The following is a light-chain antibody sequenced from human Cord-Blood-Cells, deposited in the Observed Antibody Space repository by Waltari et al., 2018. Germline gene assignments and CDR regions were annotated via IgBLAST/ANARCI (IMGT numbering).Light chain of an antibody. CDR3: CSYAGSYTVYV. V-gene: IGLV2-11*01. Sequence: QSALTQPRSVSGSPGQSVTISCTGTSSDVGGYNYVSWYQQHPGKAPNLMSYDVSTRPSGVPVRFSGSKSGNTASLTISGRQAEDEADYYCCSYAGSYTVYVFGTGTKVTVL. CDR1: SSDVGGYNY. J-gene: IGLJ1*01. CDR2: DVS.